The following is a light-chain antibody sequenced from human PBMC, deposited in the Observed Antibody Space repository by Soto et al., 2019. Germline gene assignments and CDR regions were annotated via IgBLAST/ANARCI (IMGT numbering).Light chain of an antibody. CDR1: QTIASRY. Sequence: EIVLTQSPGTLSLSPGERATLSCRASQTIASRYLAWYHLQPGQAPRLLIYRTFARAPGIPDKFSGGGSGTDFTLTISRLEREDFAVYYSQQYDTSPPTFGQGTRLDIK. J-gene: IGKJ5*01. V-gene: IGKV3-20*01. CDR2: RTF. CDR3: QQYDTSPPT.